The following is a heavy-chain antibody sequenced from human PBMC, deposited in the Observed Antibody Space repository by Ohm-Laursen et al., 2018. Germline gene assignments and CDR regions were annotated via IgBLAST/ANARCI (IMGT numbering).Heavy chain of an antibody. CDR3: ARWGLAGSYWGIDAFDI. D-gene: IGHD1-26*01. V-gene: IGHV4-34*09. CDR2: IYYSGST. Sequence: SQTLSLTCVVYGGSFSGYYWNWIRQPPGKGLEWIGYIYYSGSTYYNPSLKSRVTISVDTSKNQFSLKLSSVTAADTAVYYCARWGLAGSYWGIDAFDIWGQGTMVTVSS. J-gene: IGHJ3*02. CDR1: GGSFSGYY.